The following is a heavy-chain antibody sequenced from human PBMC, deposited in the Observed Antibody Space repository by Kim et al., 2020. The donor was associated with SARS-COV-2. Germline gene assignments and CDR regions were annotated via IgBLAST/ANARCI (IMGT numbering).Heavy chain of an antibody. CDR3: ARDGDSSGWYSILSSQYYYHGMDV. J-gene: IGHJ6*02. D-gene: IGHD6-19*01. CDR2: ISAYNGNT. Sequence: ASVKVSCKASGYTFTSYGISWVRQAPGQGLEWMGWISAYNGNTNYAQKLQGRVTMTTDTSTSTAYMELRSLRSDDTTVYYCARDGDSSGWYSILSSQYYYHGMDVWGQGTTVTVSS. CDR1: GYTFTSYG. V-gene: IGHV1-18*04.